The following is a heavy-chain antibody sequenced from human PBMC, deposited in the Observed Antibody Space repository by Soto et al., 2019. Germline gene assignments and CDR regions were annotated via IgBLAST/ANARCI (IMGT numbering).Heavy chain of an antibody. CDR2: ISYDGSNK. V-gene: IGHV3-30*18. D-gene: IGHD6-6*01. CDR3: VKGDVEYSSWTPKY. Sequence: GGSLRLSCAASGFSFSNYAMHWVRQAPGKGLEWVAVISYDGSNKYYADSVKGRFAISRDNSEDTLYLQVSSLRAEDTAMYYCVKGDVEYSSWTPKYWGQGTLVTVSS. CDR1: GFSFSNYA. J-gene: IGHJ4*02.